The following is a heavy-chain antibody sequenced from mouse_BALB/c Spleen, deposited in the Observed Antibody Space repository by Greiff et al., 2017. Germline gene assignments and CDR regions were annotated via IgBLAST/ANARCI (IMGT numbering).Heavy chain of an antibody. Sequence: VQLKQSGAELVRPGALVKLSCKASGFNIKDYYMHWVKQRPEQGLEWIGWIDPENGNTIYDPKFQGKASITADTSSNTAYLQLSSLTSEDTAVYYCASRSGTMITTGAYWGQGTLVTVSA. V-gene: IGHV14-1*02. J-gene: IGHJ3*01. CDR2: IDPENGNT. D-gene: IGHD2-4*01. CDR3: ASRSGTMITTGAY. CDR1: GFNIKDYY.